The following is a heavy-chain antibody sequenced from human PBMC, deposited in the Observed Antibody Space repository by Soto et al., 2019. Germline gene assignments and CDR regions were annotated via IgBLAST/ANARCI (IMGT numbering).Heavy chain of an antibody. CDR2: IYYSGST. CDR1: GGSISTGGYY. Sequence: TLSLTCTVSGGSISTGGYYWSWIRQHPGKGLEWIGYIYYSGSTYYNPSLKSRVTISVDTSKNQFSLKLSSVTAADTAVYYCARGRWLTTYFDYWGQGTLVTVS. V-gene: IGHV4-31*03. CDR3: ARGRWLTTYFDY. J-gene: IGHJ4*02. D-gene: IGHD6-19*01.